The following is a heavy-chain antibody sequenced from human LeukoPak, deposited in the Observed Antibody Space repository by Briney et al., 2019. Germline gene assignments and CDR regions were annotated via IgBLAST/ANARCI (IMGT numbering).Heavy chain of an antibody. V-gene: IGHV4-39*07. J-gene: IGHJ3*02. CDR1: SGSISTSNYY. CDR3: AKSNGYGLIDI. CDR2: IFYSGST. Sequence: ASETLSLTCTVSSGSISTSNYYWGWVRQPPGKALEWIGNIFYSGSTYYSPSLKSRVTISLDTSRNQFSLKLNSVTAADTAVYYCAKSNGYGLIDIWGKGTMVTVSS. D-gene: IGHD3-22*01.